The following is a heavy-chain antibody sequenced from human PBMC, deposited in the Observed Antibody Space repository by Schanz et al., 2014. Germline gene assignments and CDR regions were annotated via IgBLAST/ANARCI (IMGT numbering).Heavy chain of an antibody. CDR3: VRDSFFAFDY. CDR1: GFTFSSYA. J-gene: IGHJ4*02. V-gene: IGHV3-23*01. Sequence: GQLLESGGGLVQPGGSLRLSCAASGFTFSSYAMSWVRQAPGKGLEWVSAISGSGGSTYYADSVKGRFTMSRDNAKNSVFLQMNSLRAEDTAVYYCVRDSFFAFDYWGQGTLVTVSS. D-gene: IGHD3-3*01. CDR2: ISGSGGST.